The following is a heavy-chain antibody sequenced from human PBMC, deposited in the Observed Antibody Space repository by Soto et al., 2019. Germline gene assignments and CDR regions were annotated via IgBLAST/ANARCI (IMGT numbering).Heavy chain of an antibody. CDR1: GYTFTYRY. Sequence: ASVKVSSKAPGYTFTYRYLHWVRQAPGQALEWMGWITPFNGNTNYGQKFQDRVTITSDRSMSTAYMKLKSLTSAVTAVYYCGRAHNCNDAINSWGQGTLVTVSS. CDR3: GRAHNCNDAINS. V-gene: IGHV1-45*02. CDR2: ITPFNGNT. D-gene: IGHD1-20*01. J-gene: IGHJ4*02.